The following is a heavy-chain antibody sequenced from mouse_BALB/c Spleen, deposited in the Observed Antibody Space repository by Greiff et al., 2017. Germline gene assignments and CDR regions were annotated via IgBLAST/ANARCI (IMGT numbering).Heavy chain of an antibody. CDR3: ARTLLRLHYAMDY. V-gene: IGHV3-2*02. CDR2: ISYSGST. J-gene: IGHJ4*01. D-gene: IGHD1-2*01. CDR1: GYSITSDYA. Sequence: EVQLVESGPGLVKPSQSLSLTCTVTGYSITSDYAWNWIRQFPGNKLEWMGYISYSGSTSYNPSLKSRISITRDTSKNQFFLQLNSVTTEDTATYYCARTLLRLHYAMDYWGQGTSVTVSS.